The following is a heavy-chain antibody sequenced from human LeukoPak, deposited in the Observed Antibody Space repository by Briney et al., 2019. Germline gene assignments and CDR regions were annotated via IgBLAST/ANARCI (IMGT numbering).Heavy chain of an antibody. D-gene: IGHD3-22*01. Sequence: PSETLSLTCTVSGGSVSSGSYYWSWIRQPPGKGLEYIGYIYYNGNVYYNPSLRSRVTMSVDTSKNQFSLKLSSVTAVDSAVYYCARYDNRAYYAFDVWGQGTMVTVSS. V-gene: IGHV4-61*01. CDR1: GGSVSSGSYY. CDR2: IYYNGNV. J-gene: IGHJ3*01. CDR3: ARYDNRAYYAFDV.